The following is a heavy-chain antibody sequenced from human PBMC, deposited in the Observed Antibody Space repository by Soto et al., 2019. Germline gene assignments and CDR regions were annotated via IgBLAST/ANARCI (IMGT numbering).Heavy chain of an antibody. Sequence: EVQLAESGGGMVQPGGSLRLSCVASGFTFSSYDMHWVRQAPGKGLGYVSSISSNGGTTYYGISVKGRFTISRDNSKNPLYLQMGSLREEDMAVYYCVRRVSGNYDYWGQGTLVTVSS. V-gene: IGHV3-64*01. CDR1: GFTFSSYD. D-gene: IGHD1-7*01. J-gene: IGHJ4*02. CDR3: VRRVSGNYDY. CDR2: ISSNGGTT.